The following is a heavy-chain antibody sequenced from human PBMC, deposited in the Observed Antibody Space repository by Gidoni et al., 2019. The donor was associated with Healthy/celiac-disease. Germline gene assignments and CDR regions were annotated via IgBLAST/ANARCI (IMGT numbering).Heavy chain of an antibody. CDR2: IYTSGST. J-gene: IGHJ6*03. D-gene: IGHD5-18*01. V-gene: IGHV4-61*02. Sequence: QVQLQESGPGLVKPSQTLSLTCTVSGGSISSGSYYWSWIRQPAGKGLEWIGRIYTSGSTNYNPSLKSRVTISVDTSKNQFSLKLSSVTAADTAVYYCARSRRVIQLGFMVYYYYMDVWGKGTTVTVSS. CDR1: GGSISSGSYY. CDR3: ARSRRVIQLGFMVYYYYMDV.